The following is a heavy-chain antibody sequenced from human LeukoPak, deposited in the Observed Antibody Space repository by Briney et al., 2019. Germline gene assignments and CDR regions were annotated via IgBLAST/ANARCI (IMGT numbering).Heavy chain of an antibody. CDR2: INHSGST. V-gene: IGHV4-34*01. J-gene: IGHJ5*02. D-gene: IGHD6-13*01. Sequence: SETLSLTCAVYGGSFSGYYWSWIRQPPGKGREWIGEINHSGSTNYNPSLKSRVTISVDTSKNQFSLKLSSVTAADTAVYYCACRSTGYSSSWYQTWFDPWGQGTLVTVSS. CDR3: ACRSTGYSSSWYQTWFDP. CDR1: GGSFSGYY.